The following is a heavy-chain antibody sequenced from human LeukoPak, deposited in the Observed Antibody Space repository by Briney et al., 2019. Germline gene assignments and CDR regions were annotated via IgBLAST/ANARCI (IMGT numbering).Heavy chain of an antibody. CDR1: GDSISIYY. D-gene: IGHD5-24*01. V-gene: IGHV4-59*08. CDR3: ARQERSSRHAFDI. Sequence: SETLSLTCSVSGDSISIYYGSWIRQPPGKGLEWIGYIYHSGSTYYNPSLKSRVTISVDRSKNQFSLKLSSVTAADTAVYYCARQERSSRHAFDIWGQGTMVTVSS. J-gene: IGHJ3*02. CDR2: IYHSGST.